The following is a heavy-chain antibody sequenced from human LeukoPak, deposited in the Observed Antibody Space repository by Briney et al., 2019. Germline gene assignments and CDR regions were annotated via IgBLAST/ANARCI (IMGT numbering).Heavy chain of an antibody. D-gene: IGHD6-6*01. V-gene: IGHV4-4*07. CDR2: IYTSGST. CDR3: ARVIYSSSSISLDAFDI. J-gene: IGHJ3*02. Sequence: SETLSLTCTVSGGSISSYYWSWIRQPAGKGLEIGRIYTSGSTNHNPSLKSRVTMSVDTSKNQFSLKLSSVTAADTAVYYCARVIYSSSSISLDAFDIWGQGTMVTVSS. CDR1: GGSISSYY.